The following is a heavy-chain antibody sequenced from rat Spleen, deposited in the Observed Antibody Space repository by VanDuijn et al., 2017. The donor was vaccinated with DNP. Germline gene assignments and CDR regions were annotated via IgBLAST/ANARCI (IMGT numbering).Heavy chain of an antibody. Sequence: QVQLRESGPGLVQPSQILSLTCTVSGFSVTNFGVNWVRQPPGKGLEWIAAISSGGSTYYNSVFKSRLSISRDTSKSQVFLKMNSLQTEDSAIYFCSRDLIIRDTTSAMDVWGQGTSVTVSS. CDR3: SRDLIIRDTTSAMDV. V-gene: IGHV2S8*01. CDR1: GFSVTNFG. J-gene: IGHJ4*01. D-gene: IGHD4-3*01. CDR2: ISSGGST.